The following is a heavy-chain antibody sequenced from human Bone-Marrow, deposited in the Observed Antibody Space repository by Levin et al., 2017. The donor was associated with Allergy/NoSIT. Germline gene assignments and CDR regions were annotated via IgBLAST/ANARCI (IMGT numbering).Heavy chain of an antibody. CDR2: IKSKTDGGTT. V-gene: IGHV3-15*01. D-gene: IGHD6-13*01. J-gene: IGHJ4*02. CDR3: TSSSSWGKQGGY. Sequence: PGGSLRLSCAASGFTFSNAWMSWVRQAPGKGLEWVGRIKSKTDGGTTDYAAPVKGRFTISRDDSKNTLYLQMNSLKTEDTAVYYCTSSSSWGKQGGYWGQGTLVTVSS. CDR1: GFTFSNAW.